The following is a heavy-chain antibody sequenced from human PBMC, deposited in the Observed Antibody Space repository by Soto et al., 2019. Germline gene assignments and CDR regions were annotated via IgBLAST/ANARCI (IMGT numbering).Heavy chain of an antibody. CDR3: AKGRNTAMVTGDFDY. Sequence: PGGSLRLSCAASGFTFGDYAMHWVRQVPGRGLEWVSGVSWTNISFGYADSVKGRFTISRDNAKNSLYLQMNSLRREDTAFYYCAKGRNTAMVTGDFDYWGHGTLVTVS. CDR2: VSWTNISF. CDR1: GFTFGDYA. D-gene: IGHD5-18*01. J-gene: IGHJ4*01. V-gene: IGHV3-9*01.